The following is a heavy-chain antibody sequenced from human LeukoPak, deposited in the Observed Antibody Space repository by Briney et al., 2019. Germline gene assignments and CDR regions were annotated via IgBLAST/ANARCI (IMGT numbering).Heavy chain of an antibody. D-gene: IGHD3-3*01. CDR3: ASGEVGYDFWSGYYV. V-gene: IGHV4-38-2*02. CDR2: IYHSGST. Sequence: SETLSLTCTVSGYSISSGYYWGWIRQPPGKGLEWIGRIYHSGSTYYNLSLKSRVTISVDTSKNQFSLKLSSVTAADTAVYYCASGEVGYDFWSGYYVWGQGTLVTVSS. J-gene: IGHJ4*02. CDR1: GYSISSGYY.